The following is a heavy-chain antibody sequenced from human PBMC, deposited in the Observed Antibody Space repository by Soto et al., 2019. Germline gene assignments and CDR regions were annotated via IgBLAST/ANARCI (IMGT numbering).Heavy chain of an antibody. Sequence: QITLKESGPTLVRPTQTLTLTCTFSGFSLSTTGVGVGWIRQPPGKALQWLALIYWDDDKRYSPSLKSRLTITTDTSTDDVILTMATMVPVGTATYSCAPRLSINLLGRERANDFEPWGQGTLVTVSS. D-gene: IGHD3-3*02. CDR3: APRLSINLLGRERANDFEP. CDR1: GFSLSTTGVG. J-gene: IGHJ5*02. V-gene: IGHV2-5*02. CDR2: IYWDDDK.